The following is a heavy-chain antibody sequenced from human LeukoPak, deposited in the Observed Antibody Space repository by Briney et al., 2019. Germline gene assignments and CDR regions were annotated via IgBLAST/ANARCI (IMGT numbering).Heavy chain of an antibody. D-gene: IGHD2-8*01. CDR2: ISNSGGSGSA. Sequence: GGCLRLSCAASGFTFRSYAMSWVRQAPGKGLEWVSGISNSGGSGSAYYADSVKGRITIFRDNSKSTLYLQMNSLRVEDTAVYYCALGYAMNYWGQGTLVTVSS. V-gene: IGHV3-23*01. CDR3: ALGYAMNY. J-gene: IGHJ4*02. CDR1: GFTFRSYA.